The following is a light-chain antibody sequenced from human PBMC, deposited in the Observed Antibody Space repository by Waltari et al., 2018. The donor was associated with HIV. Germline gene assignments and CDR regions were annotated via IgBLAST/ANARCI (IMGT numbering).Light chain of an antibody. CDR2: EVT. J-gene: IGLJ3*02. Sequence: QSALTQPASVSGSPGQSITISCTGTSSDVGGSHYVSWYQQYSGKAPKLIIYEVTNRPSGVSNRFSGSKSGNTASLTISGLQAEDEADYYCSSYTSTSTVLFGGGTRLTV. CDR3: SSYTSTSTVL. V-gene: IGLV2-14*01. CDR1: SSDVGGSHY.